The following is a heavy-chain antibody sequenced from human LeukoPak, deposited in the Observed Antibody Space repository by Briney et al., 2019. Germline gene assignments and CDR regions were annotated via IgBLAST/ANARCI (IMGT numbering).Heavy chain of an antibody. Sequence: GASVKVSCKASGYTFTSYDINWVRQATGQGLEWMGWMNPNSGNTGYAQKLQGRVIMTRNTSISTAYMELSSLRSEDTAVYYCARGLAMVDFDYWGQGTLVTVSS. V-gene: IGHV1-8*01. CDR2: MNPNSGNT. CDR3: ARGLAMVDFDY. CDR1: GYTFTSYD. J-gene: IGHJ4*02. D-gene: IGHD5-18*01.